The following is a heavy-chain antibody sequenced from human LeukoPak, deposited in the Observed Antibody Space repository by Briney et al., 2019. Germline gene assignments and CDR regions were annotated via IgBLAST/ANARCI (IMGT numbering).Heavy chain of an antibody. Sequence: ASVKVSCKASGYTFTGYYMHWVRQAPGQRLEWMGWINPNSGGTNYAQKFQGRVTMTRDTSISTAYMELSRLRSDDTAVYYCARTTVTTLAGQNWGQGTLVTVSS. V-gene: IGHV1-2*02. CDR3: ARTTVTTLAGQN. D-gene: IGHD4-17*01. J-gene: IGHJ4*02. CDR2: INPNSGGT. CDR1: GYTFTGYY.